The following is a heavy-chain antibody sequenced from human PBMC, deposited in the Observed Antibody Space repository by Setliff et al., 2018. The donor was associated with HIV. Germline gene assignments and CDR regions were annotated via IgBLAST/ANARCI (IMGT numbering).Heavy chain of an antibody. CDR2: ISTYNGNT. D-gene: IGHD2-2*01. CDR3: ARWSCGRATCYDSPYNWFEP. CDR1: GYTFTSYG. J-gene: IGHJ5*02. V-gene: IGHV1-18*01. Sequence: ASVKVSCKASGYTFTSYGITWVRQAPGQGLEWMGWISTYNGNTHYAQKLQGRVTMTTDTSTSTAYMELRSLRSDDTAVYYCARWSCGRATCYDSPYNWFEPWGQGTLVTVSS.